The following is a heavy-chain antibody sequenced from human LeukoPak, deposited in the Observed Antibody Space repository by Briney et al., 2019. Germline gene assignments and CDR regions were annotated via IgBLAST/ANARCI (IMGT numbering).Heavy chain of an antibody. CDR2: ISYDGSHK. CDR3: AKGPETGWYEYFQH. V-gene: IGHV3-30*18. Sequence: QPARSLILSCAASGFTFSSYGMHWVRQAPGKGLEWVAVISYDGSHKYYADSVKGRFTISRDNSKNTQYLQMNSLRAEDTAVYYCAKGPETGWYEYFQHWGQGTLVTVSS. J-gene: IGHJ1*01. CDR1: GFTFSSYG. D-gene: IGHD6-19*01.